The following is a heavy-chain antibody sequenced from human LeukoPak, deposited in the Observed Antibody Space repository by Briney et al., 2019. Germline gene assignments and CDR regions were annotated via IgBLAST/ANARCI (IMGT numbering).Heavy chain of an antibody. V-gene: IGHV4-59*01. CDR3: ARLIGVAAATTNWFDP. Sequence: SETLSLTCTVSGGSISSYYWSWIRQPPGKGLEWIGYIYYSGNTNYNPSLKSRVTISVDTSKNQFSLKLSSVTAADTAVYYCARLIGVAAATTNWFDPWGQGTLVTVSS. CDR2: IYYSGNT. D-gene: IGHD6-13*01. CDR1: GGSISSYY. J-gene: IGHJ5*02.